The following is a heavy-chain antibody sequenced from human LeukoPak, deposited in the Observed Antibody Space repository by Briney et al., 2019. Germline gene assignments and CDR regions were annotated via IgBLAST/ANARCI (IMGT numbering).Heavy chain of an antibody. J-gene: IGHJ4*02. CDR1: GFTFSSYA. Sequence: GGSLRLSCAASGFTFSSYAMSRVRQAPGQGREWVAVIWYDGSNKYYADSVKGRFTISRDNSKNTLYLQMNSVRAEDTAVYYCARDYVGTVTTTGYFDYWGQGTLVTVSS. CDR2: IWYDGSNK. CDR3: ARDYVGTVTTTGYFDY. D-gene: IGHD4-17*01. V-gene: IGHV3-33*08.